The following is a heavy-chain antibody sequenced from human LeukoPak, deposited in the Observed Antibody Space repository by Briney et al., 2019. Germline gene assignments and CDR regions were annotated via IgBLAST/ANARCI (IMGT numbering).Heavy chain of an antibody. D-gene: IGHD1-26*01. J-gene: IGHJ3*02. V-gene: IGHV4-61*01. CDR1: GGSVSSGSYY. CDR2: FYYSGTTTGTT. CDR3: ARGGSEWDRALWI. Sequence: SETLSLTCTVSGGSVSSGSYYWSWIRQPPGKGLEWIGYFYYSGTTTGTTNYNPSLGSRVTISGDTSKNQFSLRLTSVTAADTAVYYCARGGSEWDRALWIWGQGTLVTVS.